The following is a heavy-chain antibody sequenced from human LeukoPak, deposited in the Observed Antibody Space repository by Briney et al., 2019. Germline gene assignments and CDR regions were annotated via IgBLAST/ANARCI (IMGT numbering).Heavy chain of an antibody. J-gene: IGHJ4*02. V-gene: IGHV4-34*01. CDR2: INHSGST. CDR3: ARGNYSSGWSYYFDY. D-gene: IGHD6-19*01. CDR1: GGSFSGYY. Sequence: PSETLSLTCAVYGGSFSGYYWSWIRQPPGKGLEWIGEINHSGSTNYNPSLKSRVTISVDTSKNQFSLKLSSVTAADTAVYYGARGNYSSGWSYYFDYWGQGTLVTVSS.